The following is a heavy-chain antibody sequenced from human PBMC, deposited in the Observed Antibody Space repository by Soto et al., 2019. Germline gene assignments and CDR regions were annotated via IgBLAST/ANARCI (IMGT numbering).Heavy chain of an antibody. Sequence: TLSLTYTVSGGSISSGGYYWSWVRQHPGKGLEWIGYIYYSGSTYYNPSLKSRVTISVDTSKNQFSLKLSSVTAADTAVYYCARVGKVYAPHAFDIWGQGTMVTVSS. J-gene: IGHJ3*02. V-gene: IGHV4-31*03. CDR2: IYYSGST. D-gene: IGHD2-8*01. CDR3: ARVGKVYAPHAFDI. CDR1: GGSISSGGYY.